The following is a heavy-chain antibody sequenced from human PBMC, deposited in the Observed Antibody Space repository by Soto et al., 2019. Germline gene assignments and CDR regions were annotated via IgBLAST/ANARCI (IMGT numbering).Heavy chain of an antibody. CDR2: IYYSGST. CDR3: ARSPGLNWFDP. Sequence: PSETLSLTCTVSGGSVSSGSYYWSWIRQPPGKGLEWIGYIYYSGSTNYNPSLKSRVTISVDTSKNQFSLKLSSVTAADTAVYYCARSPGLNWFDPWGQGTLVTVS. V-gene: IGHV4-61*01. CDR1: GGSVSSGSYY. J-gene: IGHJ5*02.